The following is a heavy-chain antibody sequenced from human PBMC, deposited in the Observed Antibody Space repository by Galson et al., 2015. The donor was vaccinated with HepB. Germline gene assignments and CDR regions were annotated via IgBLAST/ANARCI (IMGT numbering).Heavy chain of an antibody. J-gene: IGHJ3*02. CDR3: ARDWGMFRGVIVNDAFDI. D-gene: IGHD3-10*01. Sequence: SLRLSCAASGFTVSSNYMSWVRQAPGKGLERVSVIYRGGSTYYADSVKGRFTISRNNSKNTLYLQMNSLRAEDTAVYYCARDWGMFRGVIVNDAFDIWGQGTIVTVSS. CDR1: GFTVSSNY. V-gene: IGHV3-53*04. CDR2: IYRGGST.